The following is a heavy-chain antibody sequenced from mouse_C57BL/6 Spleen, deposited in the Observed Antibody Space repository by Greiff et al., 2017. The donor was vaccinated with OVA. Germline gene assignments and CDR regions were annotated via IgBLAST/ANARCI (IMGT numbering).Heavy chain of an antibody. Sequence: VKLVESGAELVKPGASVKISCKASGYAFSSYWMNWVKQRPGKGLEWIGQIYPGDGDTNYNGKFKGKATLTADKSSSTAYMQLSSLTSEDSAVYFCASTVGDAMDYWGQGTSVTVSS. CDR2: IYPGDGDT. J-gene: IGHJ4*01. V-gene: IGHV1-80*01. CDR3: ASTVGDAMDY. CDR1: GYAFSSYW. D-gene: IGHD1-1*01.